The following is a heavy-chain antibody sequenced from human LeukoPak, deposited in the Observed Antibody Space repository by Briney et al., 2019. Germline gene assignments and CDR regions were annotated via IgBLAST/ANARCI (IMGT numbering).Heavy chain of an antibody. CDR2: IATAGDT. D-gene: IGHD3-16*01. Sequence: PGGSLRLSCAASGFALITYDMHWVRQVPGKGLEWVSAIATAGDTYYAGSVKGRFTISRESAKNSLFLQMDSLRVGDTAVYYCARSLMGGIHGIDCWGQGTLVTVSS. CDR1: GFALITYD. V-gene: IGHV3-13*01. J-gene: IGHJ4*02. CDR3: ARSLMGGIHGIDC.